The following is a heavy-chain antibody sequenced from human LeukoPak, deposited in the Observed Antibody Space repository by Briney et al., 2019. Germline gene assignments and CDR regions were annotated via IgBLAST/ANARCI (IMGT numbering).Heavy chain of an antibody. CDR3: ARNYYDSSGYYYVALGSFDY. J-gene: IGHJ4*02. CDR2: IYPGDSDT. D-gene: IGHD3-22*01. V-gene: IGHV5-51*01. Sequence: GESLKISFKGSGSRFTNYWIGWVRQMPGKGLEWMGIIYPGDSDTRYSPSFQGQVTISADKSISTAYLQWSSLKASDTAMYYCARNYYDSSGYYYVALGSFDYWGQGTLVTVSS. CDR1: GSRFTNYW.